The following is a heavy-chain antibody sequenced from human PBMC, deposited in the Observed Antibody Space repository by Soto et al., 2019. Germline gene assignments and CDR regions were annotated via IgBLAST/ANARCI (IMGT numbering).Heavy chain of an antibody. CDR2: ISGSGGST. CDR1: GFTFSSCA. V-gene: IGHV3-23*01. CDR3: AKDQVVDYGDHGPFDY. J-gene: IGHJ4*02. Sequence: EVQLLESGGGLVQPGGSLRLCCAASGFTFSSCAMSWVRQAPGKGLEWVSAISGSGGSTYYADSVKGRFTISRDNSKNTLYLQMNSLRAEDTAVYYCAKDQVVDYGDHGPFDYWGQGTLVTVSS. D-gene: IGHD4-17*01.